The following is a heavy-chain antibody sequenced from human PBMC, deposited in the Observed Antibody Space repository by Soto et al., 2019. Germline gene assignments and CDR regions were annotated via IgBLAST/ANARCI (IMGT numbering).Heavy chain of an antibody. J-gene: IGHJ5*02. CDR3: ARGSFSSSSSWFDP. CDR2: IYYSGRT. Sequence: SETLSLTCPVSGGPTGSGGYYWGWIPQPPGKGMEWIGYIYYSGRTYYNPSLHSRVSIAVDTTENQFSLKLTSVTAADTSVYYCARGSFSSSSSWFDPWGRGTLVTVSS. D-gene: IGHD6-6*01. CDR1: GGPTGSGGYY. V-gene: IGHV4-31*03.